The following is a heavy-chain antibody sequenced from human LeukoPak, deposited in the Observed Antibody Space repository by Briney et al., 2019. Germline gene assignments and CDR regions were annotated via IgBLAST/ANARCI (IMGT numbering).Heavy chain of an antibody. V-gene: IGHV4-59*01. D-gene: IGHD6-13*01. CDR2: IYYSGST. J-gene: IGHJ5*02. CDR3: ARDSYSSSWWDWFDP. Sequence: SETLSLTCTVSGGSISSYYWSWIRQPPGKGLEWIGYIYYSGSTNYNPSLKSRVTISVDMSKNQFSLKLSSVTAADTAVYYCARDSYSSSWWDWFDPWGQGTLVTVSS. CDR1: GGSISSYY.